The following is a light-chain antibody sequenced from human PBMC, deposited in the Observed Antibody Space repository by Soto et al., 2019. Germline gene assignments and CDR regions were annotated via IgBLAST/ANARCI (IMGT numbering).Light chain of an antibody. J-gene: IGKJ1*01. CDR1: QSISTW. CDR3: QQYDNYSPT. Sequence: DTQMTQSPSTLSASIGDRVTITCRASQSISTWLAWYQQRPGRAPKLLIYKASNLKSGVSSRFSGSGSGTDFTLTISSLQPDDFATYYCQQYDNYSPTFGQGTKVEIK. V-gene: IGKV1-5*03. CDR2: KAS.